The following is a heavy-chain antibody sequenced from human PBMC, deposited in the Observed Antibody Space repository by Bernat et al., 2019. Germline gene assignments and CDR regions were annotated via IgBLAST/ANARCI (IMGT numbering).Heavy chain of an antibody. CDR3: PGVLRGFDFNY. CDR1: GFTFGDYA. Sequence: EVQLVESGGGLVQPGRSLRLSCTASGFTFGDYAVNWVRQAPGKGLEWVGLIRSKRYGGTTEDAASVKGRFSISRDDSKSIAYLQMNSLKIEDTAVYYCPGVLRGFDFNYWGQGTLVTVPS. D-gene: IGHD5-12*01. V-gene: IGHV3-49*04. CDR2: IRSKRYGGTT. J-gene: IGHJ4*02.